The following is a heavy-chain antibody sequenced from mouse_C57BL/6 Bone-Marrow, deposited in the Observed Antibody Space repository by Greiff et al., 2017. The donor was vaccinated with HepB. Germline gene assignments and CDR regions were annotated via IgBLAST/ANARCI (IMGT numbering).Heavy chain of an antibody. Sequence: DVKLVESGPVLVKPGASVKMSCKASGYTFTDYYMNWVKQSHGKSLEWIGVINPYNGGTSYNQKFKGKATLTVDKSSSTAYMELNSLTSEDSAVYYCARWGYDGAYWGQGTLVTVSA. CDR3: ARWGYDGAY. J-gene: IGHJ3*01. V-gene: IGHV1-19*01. CDR1: GYTFTDYY. D-gene: IGHD2-2*01. CDR2: INPYNGGT.